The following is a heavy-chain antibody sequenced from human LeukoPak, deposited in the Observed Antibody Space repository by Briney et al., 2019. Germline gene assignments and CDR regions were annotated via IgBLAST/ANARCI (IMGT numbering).Heavy chain of an antibody. D-gene: IGHD3-10*01. V-gene: IGHV4-34*01. CDR3: ARGRYYYGSGSFLRPYYFDY. CDR1: GGSFSGYY. CDR2: INHSGST. Sequence: SETLSLTCAVYGGSFSGYYWSWIRQPPGKGLEWIGEINHSGSTNYNPSLKSRVTISVDTSKNQFSLKLSSVTAADTAVYYCARGRYYYGSGSFLRPYYFDYWGQGTLVTVSS. J-gene: IGHJ4*02.